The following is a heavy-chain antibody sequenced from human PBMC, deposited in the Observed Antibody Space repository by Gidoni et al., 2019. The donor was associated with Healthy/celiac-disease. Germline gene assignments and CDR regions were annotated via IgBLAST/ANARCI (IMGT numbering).Heavy chain of an antibody. Sequence: QVQLVQSGAEVKKPGSSVKVSCKASGGTFSSYAISWVRQAPGQGLEWMGRIIPILGIANYAQKFQGRVTITADKSTSTAYMELSSLRSEDTAVYYCARDGLTGWELLRESSWFDPWGQGTLVTVSS. CDR1: GGTFSSYA. CDR3: ARDGLTGWELLRESSWFDP. CDR2: IIPILGIA. V-gene: IGHV1-69*04. J-gene: IGHJ5*02. D-gene: IGHD1-26*01.